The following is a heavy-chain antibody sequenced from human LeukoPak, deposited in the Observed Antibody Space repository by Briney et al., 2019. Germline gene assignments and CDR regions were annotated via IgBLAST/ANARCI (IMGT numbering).Heavy chain of an antibody. CDR1: GFGFSYAR. D-gene: IGHD5-18*01. CDR2: IKRKSDGETT. J-gene: IGHJ4*02. V-gene: IGHV3-15*01. Sequence: PWGTLRLTGAGSGFGFSYARMSWVRQAPGKGPEGIGRIKRKSDGETTDYAAPVKSRFTISRDDSKNTLFLQMNSLKTEDTAFYYCTTAPSGYAYMNGWHHDYWGQGALVSVSS. CDR3: TTAPSGYAYMNGWHHDY.